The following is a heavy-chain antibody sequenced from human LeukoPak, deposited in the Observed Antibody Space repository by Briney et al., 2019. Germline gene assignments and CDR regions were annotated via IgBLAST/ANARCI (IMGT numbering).Heavy chain of an antibody. CDR3: ARGIWRSYGLDV. J-gene: IGHJ6*02. Sequence: GGSLRLSCAASGFTFSTYWMHWVRQAPGKGLVWLSRTSNNGSSTTYADSVKGRFTISRDNTKNTLYVQMDSLRPEDTAVYYCARGIWRSYGLDVWGQGTTVTVSS. CDR2: TSNNGSST. CDR1: GFTFSTYW. V-gene: IGHV3-74*01.